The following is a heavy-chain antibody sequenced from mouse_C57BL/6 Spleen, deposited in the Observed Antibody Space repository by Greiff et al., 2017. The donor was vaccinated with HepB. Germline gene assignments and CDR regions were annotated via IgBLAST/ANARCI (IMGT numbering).Heavy chain of an antibody. J-gene: IGHJ3*01. CDR2: ILPGSGST. D-gene: IGHD2-2*01. V-gene: IGHV1-9*01. CDR1: GYAFSSYW. Sequence: VQLQQSGAELVKPGASVKISCKASGYAFSSYWMNWVKQRPGHGLEWIGEILPGSGSTNYNEKFKGKATFTADTSSNTAYMQLSSLTTEDSAIYYCARDEDGYGFAYWGQGTLVTVSA. CDR3: ARDEDGYGFAY.